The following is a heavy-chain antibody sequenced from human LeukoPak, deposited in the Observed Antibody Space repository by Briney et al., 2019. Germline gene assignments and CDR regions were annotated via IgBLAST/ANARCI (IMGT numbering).Heavy chain of an antibody. D-gene: IGHD6-13*01. V-gene: IGHV1-2*06. Sequence: ASVKVSCKASGYTFTGYYMHWVRQAPGQGLEWMGRINPNSGGTNYAQKFQGRVSMTRDTSISTAYMELSRLRSDDTAVYYCARLGTSSSWYNWFDPWGQGTLVTVSS. J-gene: IGHJ5*02. CDR1: GYTFTGYY. CDR2: INPNSGGT. CDR3: ARLGTSSSWYNWFDP.